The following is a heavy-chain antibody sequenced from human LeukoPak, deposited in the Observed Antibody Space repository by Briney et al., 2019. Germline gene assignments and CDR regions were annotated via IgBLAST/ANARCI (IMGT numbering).Heavy chain of an antibody. J-gene: IGHJ4*02. Sequence: SETLSLTCNVSGVSVSSYYWSWIRQPPGKGLEWIGYIYYSGSTNYNPSLKSRVTMSVDTSKNQFSLKLSSVTAADTAAYYCAREQIAAAGKESSVDYWGQGTLVTVSS. CDR1: GVSVSSYY. CDR2: IYYSGST. D-gene: IGHD6-13*01. V-gene: IGHV4-59*02. CDR3: AREQIAAAGKESSVDY.